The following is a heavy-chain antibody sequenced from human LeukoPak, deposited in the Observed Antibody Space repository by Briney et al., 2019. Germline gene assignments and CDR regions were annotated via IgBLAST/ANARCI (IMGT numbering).Heavy chain of an antibody. CDR3: ARERPPYGDYAFFDY. J-gene: IGHJ4*02. D-gene: IGHD4-17*01. V-gene: IGHV4-4*07. Sequence: PSETLSLTCTVSGGSISSYYWSWIRQPAGKGLEWIGRIYTSGSTNYIPSLKSRVTMSVDTSKNQFSLKLSSVTAADTAVYYCARERPPYGDYAFFDYWGQGTLVTVSS. CDR1: GGSISSYY. CDR2: IYTSGST.